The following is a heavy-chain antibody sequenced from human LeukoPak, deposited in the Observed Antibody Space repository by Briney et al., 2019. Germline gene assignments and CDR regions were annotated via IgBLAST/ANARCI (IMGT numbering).Heavy chain of an antibody. CDR2: IRYDGSNK. CDR1: GFTFSSFG. Sequence: GGSLRLSCVASGFTFSSFGVHWVRQAPGKGLEWVAFIRYDGSNKYYADSVKGRFTISRDNSKNTLYLQMNSLRAEDTAVYYCAKETPYSGYDLDYWGQGTLVTVSS. D-gene: IGHD5-12*01. J-gene: IGHJ4*02. V-gene: IGHV3-30*02. CDR3: AKETPYSGYDLDY.